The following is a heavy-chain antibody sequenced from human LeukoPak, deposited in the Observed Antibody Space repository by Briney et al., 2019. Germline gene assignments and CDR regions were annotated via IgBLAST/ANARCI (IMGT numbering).Heavy chain of an antibody. Sequence: GGSLRLSCAASGFTFSSYGMHWVRQAPGKGLEWVAFIRYDGSNKYYADSVKGRFTISRDNSKNTLYLQMNSLRAEDTAVYYCAKASSGSNYYYYGMDVWGQGTTVTVSS. CDR1: GFTFSSYG. CDR2: IRYDGSNK. V-gene: IGHV3-30*02. CDR3: AKASSGSNYYYYGMDV. D-gene: IGHD6-13*01. J-gene: IGHJ6*02.